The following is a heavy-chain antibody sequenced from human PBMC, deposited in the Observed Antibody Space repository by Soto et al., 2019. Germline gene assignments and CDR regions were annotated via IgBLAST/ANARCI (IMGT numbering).Heavy chain of an antibody. J-gene: IGHJ6*02. D-gene: IGHD3-3*01. V-gene: IGHV3-15*07. CDR3: TTLSITIFGVVLMDV. CDR1: GFTFSNAW. CDR2: IKSKTDGGTT. Sequence: PGGSLRLSCAASGFTFSNAWMNWVRQAPGKGLGWVGRIKSKTDGGTTDYAAPVKGRFTISRDDSKNTLYLQMNSLKTEDTAVYYCTTLSITIFGVVLMDVWGQGTTVTVSS.